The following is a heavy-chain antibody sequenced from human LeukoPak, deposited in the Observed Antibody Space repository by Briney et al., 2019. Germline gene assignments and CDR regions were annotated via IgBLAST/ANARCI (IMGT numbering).Heavy chain of an antibody. CDR3: ARVCREYYFDY. CDR2: IYYSGST. V-gene: IGHV4-59*01. D-gene: IGHD3-10*01. CDR1: GGSISSYY. J-gene: IGHJ4*02. Sequence: SQTLSLTCTVSGGSISSYYWSWIRQPPGKGLEWIGYIYYSGSTNYNPSLKSRVTISVDTSKNQFSLKLSSVTAADTAVYYCARVCREYYFDYWGQGTLVTVSS.